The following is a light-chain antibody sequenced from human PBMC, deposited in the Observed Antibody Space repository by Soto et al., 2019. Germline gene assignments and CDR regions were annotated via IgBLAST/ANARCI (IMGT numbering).Light chain of an antibody. J-gene: IGKJ3*01. CDR3: QQYNNWPPLFT. Sequence: EIVMTQSPATLSVSPGERSTLSCRASESLATNLAWYQQTPGQAPRLLIYGASVRATGTPARFSGSGSGTYLTLTISSLQSEDFAVYYCQQYNNWPPLFTFGPGTKVIS. CDR2: GAS. V-gene: IGKV3-15*01. CDR1: ESLATN.